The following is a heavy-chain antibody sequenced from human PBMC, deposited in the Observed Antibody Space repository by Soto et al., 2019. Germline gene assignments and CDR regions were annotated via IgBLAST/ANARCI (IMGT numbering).Heavy chain of an antibody. V-gene: IGHV5-51*01. CDR1: GYSFSSYW. D-gene: IGHD2-8*01. CDR3: ARRYCTNSTNCPVGYGLDV. CDR2: IYPGSSSA. J-gene: IGHJ6*02. Sequence: EEQLVQSGAELKKPGESLIISCETFGYSFSSYWIGWVRQKPGKGLEWMGIIYPGSSSARYSPAFEGRVTISADKSISTTYLRWSSLEASDSATYYCARRYCTNSTNCPVGYGLDVWGQGTTVTVSS.